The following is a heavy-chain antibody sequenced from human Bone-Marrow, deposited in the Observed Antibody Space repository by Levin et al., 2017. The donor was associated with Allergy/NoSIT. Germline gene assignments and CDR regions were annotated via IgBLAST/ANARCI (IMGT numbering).Heavy chain of an antibody. Sequence: GESLKISCAASGFTLNHHAIHWVRQAPGKGLEWVAVISDDGEIQDFADSVKGRFTFSRDTSKNTLYLQMNSLTPRDTAAYFCVRDKRQGGLGPFYLYTFDYWGQGTLVTVSS. CDR1: GFTLNHHA. D-gene: IGHD3-16*01. CDR3: VRDKRQGGLGPFYLYTFDY. J-gene: IGHJ4*02. V-gene: IGHV3-30*03. CDR2: ISDDGEIQ.